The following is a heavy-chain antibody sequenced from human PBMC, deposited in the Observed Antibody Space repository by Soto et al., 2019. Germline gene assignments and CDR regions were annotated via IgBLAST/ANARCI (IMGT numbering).Heavy chain of an antibody. CDR2: INAGNGNT. J-gene: IGHJ6*02. CDR1: GYTFTSYA. CDR3: ARATYGPLRYYYYGMDV. D-gene: IGHD4-17*01. Sequence: GASVKVSCKASGYTFTSYAMHWVRQAPGQRLEWMGWINAGNGNTKYSQKFQGRVTITRDTSASTAYMELSSLRSEDTAVYYCARATYGPLRYYYYGMDVWSQGTTVTVSS. V-gene: IGHV1-3*01.